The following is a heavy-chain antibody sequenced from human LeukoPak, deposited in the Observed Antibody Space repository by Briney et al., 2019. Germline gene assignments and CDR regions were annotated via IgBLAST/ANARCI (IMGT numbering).Heavy chain of an antibody. CDR2: INSDGSFT. CDR3: ARGDGYGYIS. Sequence: GGSLRLSCAASGFTFSSYWMHWVRQAPGRRLVWVSGINSDGSFTTYADSVKGRFTISRDNAKNTLYLQMNSLRAEDTAVYYCARGDGYGYISWGQGTLVTVSS. J-gene: IGHJ5*02. D-gene: IGHD5-18*01. V-gene: IGHV3-74*01. CDR1: GFTFSSYW.